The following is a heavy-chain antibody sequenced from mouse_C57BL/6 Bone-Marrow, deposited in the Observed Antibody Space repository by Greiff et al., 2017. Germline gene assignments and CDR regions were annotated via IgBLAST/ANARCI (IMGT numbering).Heavy chain of an antibody. CDR1: GFTFSSYG. V-gene: IGHV5-6*01. D-gene: IGHD1-1*01. CDR2: ISSGGSYT. J-gene: IGHJ1*03. Sequence: EVKVVESGGDLVKPGGSLKLSCAASGFTFSSYGMSWVRQTPDKRLEWVATISSGGSYTYYPDSVKGRFTISRDNAKNTLYLQMSSLKSEDTAMYYCARQNYYGSSYPYWYFDVWGTGTTVTVSS. CDR3: ARQNYYGSSYPYWYFDV.